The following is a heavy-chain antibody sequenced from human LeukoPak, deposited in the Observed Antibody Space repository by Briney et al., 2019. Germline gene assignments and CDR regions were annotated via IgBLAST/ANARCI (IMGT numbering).Heavy chain of an antibody. CDR3: AREGYDILTGYSRRGSYYYYYYMDV. D-gene: IGHD3-9*01. J-gene: IGHJ6*03. V-gene: IGHV4-34*01. CDR1: GGSFSGYY. CDR2: IYHGGST. Sequence: SETLSLTCAVYGGSFSGYYWSWIRQPPGKGLEWIGEIYHGGSTDYNPSLKSRVTISVDTSKNQFSLNLDSVTAADTAVYYCAREGYDILTGYSRRGSYYYYYYMDVWGKGTTVTISS.